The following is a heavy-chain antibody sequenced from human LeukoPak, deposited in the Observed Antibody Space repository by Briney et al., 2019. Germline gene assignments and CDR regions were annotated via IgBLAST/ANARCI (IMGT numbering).Heavy chain of an antibody. D-gene: IGHD3-22*01. Sequence: GESLKISCKGSGYSFTSYWIGWVRQMPGKGLEWMGIIYPGDSDTRYSPSFQGQVTISADKSISTAYLQWSSLKASDTAMYYCARLGYYDSSGRGGDYFDYWGLGTLVTVSS. V-gene: IGHV5-51*01. CDR3: ARLGYYDSSGRGGDYFDY. CDR1: GYSFTSYW. J-gene: IGHJ4*02. CDR2: IYPGDSDT.